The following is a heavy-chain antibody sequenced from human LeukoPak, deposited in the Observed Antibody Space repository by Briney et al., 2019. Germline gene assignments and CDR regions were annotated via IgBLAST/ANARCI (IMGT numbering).Heavy chain of an antibody. CDR2: ISYDGSNK. CDR1: GFTFSSYG. CDR3: AKPGIAAASTSPNWFDP. D-gene: IGHD6-13*01. J-gene: IGHJ5*02. Sequence: GRSLRLSCAASGFTFSSYGMHWVRQAPGKGLEWVAVISYDGSNKYYADSVKGRFTISRDNSKNTLYLQMNSLRAEDTALYYCAKPGIAAASTSPNWFDPWGQGTLVTVSS. V-gene: IGHV3-30*18.